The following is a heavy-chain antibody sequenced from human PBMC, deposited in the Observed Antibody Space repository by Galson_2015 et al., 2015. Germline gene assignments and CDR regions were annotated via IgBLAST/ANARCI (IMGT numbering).Heavy chain of an antibody. CDR1: GGSVSSGSYY. J-gene: IGHJ4*02. V-gene: IGHV4-61*01. D-gene: IGHD3-3*01. CDR3: AGGTYYDFWSGYYTPNMDY. CDR2: IYYSGST. Sequence: LSLTCTVSGGSVSSGSYYWSWIRQPPGKGLEWIGYIYYSGSTNYNPSLKSRVTISVDTSKNQFSLKLSSVTAADTAVYYCAGGTYYDFWSGYYTPNMDYWGQGTLVTVSS.